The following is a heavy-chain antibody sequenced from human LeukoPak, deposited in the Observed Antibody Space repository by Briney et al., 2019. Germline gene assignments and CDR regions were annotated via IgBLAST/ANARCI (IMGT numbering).Heavy chain of an antibody. CDR1: GGSISSYY. CDR2: IYYSGST. V-gene: IGHV4-59*01. J-gene: IGHJ4*02. CDR3: ARAGYSYGYFFDY. Sequence: SETLSLTCTVSGGSISSYYWSWIRQPPGKGLEWIGYIYYSGSTNYNPSLKSRVTISVDTSKNQFSLKLSSVTAADTAVYYCARAGYSYGYFFDYWGRGTLVTVSS. D-gene: IGHD5-18*01.